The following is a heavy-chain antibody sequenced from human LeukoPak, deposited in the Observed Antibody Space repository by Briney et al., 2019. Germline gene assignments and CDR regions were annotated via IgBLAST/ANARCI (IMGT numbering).Heavy chain of an antibody. D-gene: IGHD6-13*01. CDR3: ARDRRRSSWYKGYMDV. V-gene: IGHV3-74*01. CDR2: INSDGSST. Sequence: PGGSLRLSCAASGFTFSSYWMHWVRHAPGKGLVWVSRINSDGSSTSYADSVKGRFTISRDNAKNTLYLQMNSLRAEDTAVYYCARDRRRSSWYKGYMDVWGKGTTVTVSS. CDR1: GFTFSSYW. J-gene: IGHJ6*03.